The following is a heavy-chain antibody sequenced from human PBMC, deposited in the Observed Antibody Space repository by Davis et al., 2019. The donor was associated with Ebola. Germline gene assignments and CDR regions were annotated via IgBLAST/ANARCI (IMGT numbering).Heavy chain of an antibody. CDR2: ISGSGGST. Sequence: GGSLRLSCAAPGFTFSSYAMSWVRQAPGKGLEWVSAISGSGGSTYYADSVKGRFTISRDNSKNTLYLQMNSLRAEDTAVYYCAIPDCSGANCYSVYIKNWGQGTLVTVSS. CDR3: AIPDCSGANCYSVYIKN. D-gene: IGHD2-15*01. J-gene: IGHJ4*02. CDR1: GFTFSSYA. V-gene: IGHV3-23*01.